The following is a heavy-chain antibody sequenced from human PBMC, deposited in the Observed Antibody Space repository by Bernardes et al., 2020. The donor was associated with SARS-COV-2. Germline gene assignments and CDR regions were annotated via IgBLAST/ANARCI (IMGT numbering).Heavy chain of an antibody. J-gene: IGHJ4*02. CDR1: GFTFSSYN. V-gene: IGHV3-48*01. CDR3: ARDLGTSSLDY. CDR2: ISSSSSMI. Sequence: GSLRLSCAASGFTFSSYNMNWVRQAPGKGLEWVSYISSSSSMIYYADSVKGRFTISRDIAKNSLYLQMNSLRAEDTAVYYCARDLGTSSLDYWGLGTLVTVSS.